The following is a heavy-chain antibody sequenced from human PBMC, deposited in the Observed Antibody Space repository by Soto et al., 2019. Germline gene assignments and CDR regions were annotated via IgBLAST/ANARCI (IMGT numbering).Heavy chain of an antibody. CDR1: GGSFTSYG. J-gene: IGHJ6*02. V-gene: IGHV1-69*12. D-gene: IGHD4-17*01. CDR3: ARTYGDYLHFYYYGMDV. CDR2: INPVFGTT. Sequence: QVHLVQSGAEVKKPGSSVKVSCKASGGSFTSYGLSWVRQAPGEGLEWMGGINPVFGTTYYAQQFQGRVTIDADESTSTAYMELSSLRSEDTAVYYCARTYGDYLHFYYYGMDVWGQGTTVTVSS.